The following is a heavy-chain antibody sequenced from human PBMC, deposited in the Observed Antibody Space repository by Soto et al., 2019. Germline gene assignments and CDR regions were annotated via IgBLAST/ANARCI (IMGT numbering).Heavy chain of an antibody. CDR3: ARDRASGSFDY. CDR2: INPNTGNT. J-gene: IGHJ4*02. CDR1: GYNFNSHS. V-gene: IGHV7-4-1*01. Sequence: HVQLVQSGSESMQPGASVKVSCKGSGYNFNSHSINWLRQAPGQGLEWMGWINPNTGNTPYEQGFTGRFVFSVDTSFRTVYLQICILKADDSAVYYSARDRASGSFDYWCQGTLVTVSS. D-gene: IGHD1-26*01.